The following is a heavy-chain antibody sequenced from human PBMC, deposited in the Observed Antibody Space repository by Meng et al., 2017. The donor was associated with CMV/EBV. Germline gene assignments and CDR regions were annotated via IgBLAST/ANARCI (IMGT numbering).Heavy chain of an antibody. CDR2: ISSSSSYI. V-gene: IGHV3-21*01. CDR3: ASDTITMIASDY. CDR1: GFTFSSYS. D-gene: IGHD3-22*01. Sequence: GGSLRLSCAASGFTFSSYSMNWVRQAPGKGLEWVSSISSSSSYIYYADSVKGRFTISRDNAKNSLYLQMNSLGAEDTAVYYCASDTITMIASDYWGQGTLVTVSS. J-gene: IGHJ4*02.